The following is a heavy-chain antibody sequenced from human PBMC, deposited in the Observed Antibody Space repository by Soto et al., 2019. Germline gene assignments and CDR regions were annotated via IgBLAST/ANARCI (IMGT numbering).Heavy chain of an antibody. CDR3: ARGSAGTTSDY. CDR2: ISAYNGNT. V-gene: IGHV1-18*01. D-gene: IGHD6-13*01. CDR1: GYTFTSYG. J-gene: IGHJ4*02. Sequence: QVQLVQSGAEVKKPGASVKVSCKASGYTFTSYGISWVRQAPGQGLEWMGWISAYNGNTNYAQKLQGKVTMTTDTAPSTAYMELRSLRSYDTAVYYCARGSAGTTSDYWGQGTLVTVSS.